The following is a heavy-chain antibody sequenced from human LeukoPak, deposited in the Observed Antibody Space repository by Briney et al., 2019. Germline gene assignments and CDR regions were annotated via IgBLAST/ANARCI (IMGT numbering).Heavy chain of an antibody. CDR3: ATDSTPANAFDI. CDR2: IIPILGTA. CDR1: GGTFSSYA. V-gene: IGHV1-69*01. J-gene: IGHJ3*02. Sequence: GSSVKVSCKASGGTFSSYAISWVRQAPGQGLEWMGGIIPILGTANYAQKFQGRVTITADESTSTAYMELSSLRSEDTAVYYCATDSTPANAFDIWGQGTMVTVSS.